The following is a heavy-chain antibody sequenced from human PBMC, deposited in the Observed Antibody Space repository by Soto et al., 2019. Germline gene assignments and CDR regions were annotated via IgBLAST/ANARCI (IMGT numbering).Heavy chain of an antibody. V-gene: IGHV3-21*01. CDR3: ARDQPGYSYGYGLGY. D-gene: IGHD5-18*01. CDR1: GFTFSSYS. CDR2: IRSSSSYI. Sequence: EVQLVESGGGLVKPGGSLRLSCAASGFTFSSYSMNWVRQAPGKGLEWVSAIRSSSSYIYYADSVKGRFTVSRDNGKNQTYVQLTGLRAEDTSVYYCARDQPGYSYGYGLGYWGQGTLVTVSS. J-gene: IGHJ4*02.